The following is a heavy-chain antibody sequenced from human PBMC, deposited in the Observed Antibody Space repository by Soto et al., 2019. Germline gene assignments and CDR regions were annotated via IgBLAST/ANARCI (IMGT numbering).Heavy chain of an antibody. D-gene: IGHD6-19*01. CDR2: ISSSGSTI. V-gene: IGHV3-48*03. CDR3: ARSIAVAGMAHDY. J-gene: IGHJ4*02. Sequence: EVQLVESGGGLVQPGGSLRLSCAASGFTFSSYEMNWVRQAPGKGLEWVSYISSSGSTIYYADSVKGRFTISRDNAKNSMYLQMNSQRTEDTAVYYCARSIAVAGMAHDYWGQGTLVTVSS. CDR1: GFTFSSYE.